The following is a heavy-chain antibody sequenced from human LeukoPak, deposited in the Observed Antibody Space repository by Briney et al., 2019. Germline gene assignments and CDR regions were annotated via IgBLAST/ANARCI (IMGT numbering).Heavy chain of an antibody. Sequence: PGGSLRLSCAASGFTFSDFWMSWVRQAPGKGLEWVANIKEDGSEKNCVDSVKGRFTISRDNAKNSLYLQMNSLRAEDTAVYYCAKDSDIVGATYFDYWGQGTLVTVSS. D-gene: IGHD1-26*01. CDR2: IKEDGSEK. V-gene: IGHV3-7*03. CDR1: GFTFSDFW. CDR3: AKDSDIVGATYFDY. J-gene: IGHJ4*02.